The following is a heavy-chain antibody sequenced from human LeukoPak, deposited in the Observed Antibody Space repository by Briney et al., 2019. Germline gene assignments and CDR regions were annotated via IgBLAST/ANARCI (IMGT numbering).Heavy chain of an antibody. D-gene: IGHD6-6*01. CDR3: ARLSSSSRLFDY. CDR1: GGSISSYY. CDR2: IYDSGST. Sequence: SETLSLTCTVSGGSISSYYWSWIRQPPGKGLEWIGYIYDSGSTNYNPSLKSRVTISVDTSKNQFSLKLSSVTAADTAVYYCARLSSSSRLFDYWGQGTLVTVSS. J-gene: IGHJ4*02. V-gene: IGHV4-4*08.